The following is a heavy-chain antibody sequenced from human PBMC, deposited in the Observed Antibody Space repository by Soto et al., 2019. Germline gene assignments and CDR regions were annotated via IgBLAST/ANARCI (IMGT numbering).Heavy chain of an antibody. Sequence: PGESLKISCKGSGFRLSSYWIAWVRQMPGKGLEWMGIIYPGDSDTRYSPSFQGQVTISADKSINTAYLQWSSLKASDTAMYYCARLRSDDYDTTGYPTGGAFDVWGQGTMVTVSS. D-gene: IGHD3-22*01. V-gene: IGHV5-51*01. J-gene: IGHJ3*01. CDR2: IYPGDSDT. CDR1: GFRLSSYW. CDR3: ARLRSDDYDTTGYPTGGAFDV.